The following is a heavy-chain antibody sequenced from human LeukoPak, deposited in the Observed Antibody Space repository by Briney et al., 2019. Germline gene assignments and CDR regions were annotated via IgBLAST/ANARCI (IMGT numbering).Heavy chain of an antibody. CDR1: SGSFSGYY. CDR2: INHSGST. V-gene: IGHV4-34*01. J-gene: IGHJ2*01. D-gene: IGHD1-1*01. CDR3: ARGGRRNDTPSYFDL. Sequence: SETLSLTCAVYSGSFSGYYWSWLRQPPGKGLEWIGEINHSGSTNYNPSLKSRVTISVDTSKNQFSLRLSSVTAADTAVYYCARGGRRNDTPSYFDLWGRGTLVTVSS.